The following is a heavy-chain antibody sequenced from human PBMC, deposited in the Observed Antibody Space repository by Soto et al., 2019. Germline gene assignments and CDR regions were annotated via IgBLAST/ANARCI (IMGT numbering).Heavy chain of an antibody. Sequence: QVLLEESGGGAVQPGRSLRLSCVASGFLFSSYGMYWVRQAPGEGPEWVAVISNDGSREYYADSVKGRFTISRDSSKNTLYLQMNSLRAEDTAVYYCAKDYYGSGTLRTFDYWGQGTLVTVSS. CDR2: ISNDGSRE. CDR3: AKDYYGSGTLRTFDY. D-gene: IGHD3-10*01. J-gene: IGHJ4*02. CDR1: GFLFSSYG. V-gene: IGHV3-30*18.